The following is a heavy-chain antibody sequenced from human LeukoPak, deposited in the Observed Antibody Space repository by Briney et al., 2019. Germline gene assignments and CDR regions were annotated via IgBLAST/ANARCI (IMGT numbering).Heavy chain of an antibody. J-gene: IGHJ6*04. D-gene: IGHD3-16*01. CDR1: GFTFSSYA. Sequence: PGRSLRLSCAASGFTFSSYAMHWVRQAPGKGLEWVAVISYDGSNKYYADSVKGRFTISRDNSKNTLYLQMNSRRAEDTAVYYCARDWALRMDVWGKGTTVTVSS. V-gene: IGHV3-30*04. CDR3: ARDWALRMDV. CDR2: ISYDGSNK.